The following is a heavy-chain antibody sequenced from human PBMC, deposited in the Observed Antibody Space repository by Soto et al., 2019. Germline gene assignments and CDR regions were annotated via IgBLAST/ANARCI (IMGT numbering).Heavy chain of an antibody. CDR1: GGTFNANY. CDR3: AGARWDY. J-gene: IGHJ4*02. Sequence: PSETLSLTCAVSGGTFNANYWSWIRQPPGRGLEWVGEINHSGSTNYNPSLKSRVTISIDTSKNQFSLKLSSVTAADTAVYYCAGARWDYWGQGTQVTVSS. CDR2: INHSGST. V-gene: IGHV4-34*08.